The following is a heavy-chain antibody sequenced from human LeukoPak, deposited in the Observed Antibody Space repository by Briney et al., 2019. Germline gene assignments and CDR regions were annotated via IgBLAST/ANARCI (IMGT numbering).Heavy chain of an antibody. Sequence: SETLSLTCAVSGGSISSSNWWSWVRQPPGKGLEWIGEIYHSGSTNYNPSLKSRVTISVDKSKNQFSLKLSSVTAADTAVYYCARVGYYDSSGYQNDAFDIWGQGTMVTVSS. D-gene: IGHD3-22*01. CDR2: IYHSGST. V-gene: IGHV4-4*02. J-gene: IGHJ3*02. CDR3: ARVGYYDSSGYQNDAFDI. CDR1: GGSISSSNW.